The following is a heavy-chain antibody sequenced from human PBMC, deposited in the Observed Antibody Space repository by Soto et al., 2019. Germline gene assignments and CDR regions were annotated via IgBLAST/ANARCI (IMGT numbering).Heavy chain of an antibody. D-gene: IGHD1-20*01. CDR1: GFTFSSYA. CDR3: ARGSPVLFDY. J-gene: IGHJ4*02. Sequence: GGSLRLSCAASGFTFSSYAMHWVRQAPGKGLEWVAVISYDGSNKYYADSVKGRFTISRDNSKNTLYLQMNSLRAEDTAVYYCARGSPVLFDYWGQGTLVTVSS. CDR2: ISYDGSNK. V-gene: IGHV3-30-3*01.